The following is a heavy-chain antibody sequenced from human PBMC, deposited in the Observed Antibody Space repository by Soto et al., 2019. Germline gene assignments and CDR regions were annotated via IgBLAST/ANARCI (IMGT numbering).Heavy chain of an antibody. Sequence: QVQLQQSGAGLLKPSETLSLTCDVYGGSFSGYIWTWIRQTPGKGLQWIGQINHSGSANYNPSLQSRHTIAVRTSNCQCSRELRSATAADTAVYYWARCLIAASQYSGGWHYFDSWGQGTQVTVSS. CDR3: ARCLIAASQYSGGWHYFDS. CDR1: GGSFSGYI. CDR2: INHSGSA. V-gene: IGHV4-34*01. D-gene: IGHD2-21*01. J-gene: IGHJ4*02.